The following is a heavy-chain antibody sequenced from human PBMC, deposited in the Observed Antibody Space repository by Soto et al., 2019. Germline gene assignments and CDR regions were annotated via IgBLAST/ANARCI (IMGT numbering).Heavy chain of an antibody. Sequence: SEILSLTCAVYGGSFSGYYWSWIRQPPGKGLEWIGEINHSGSTNYNPSLKSRVTISVDTSKNQFSLKLSSVTAADTAVYYCAGEPNVLLWFGEPNDWFDPWGQGTLVTV. CDR3: AGEPNVLLWFGEPNDWFDP. CDR2: INHSGST. D-gene: IGHD3-10*01. V-gene: IGHV4-34*01. J-gene: IGHJ5*02. CDR1: GGSFSGYY.